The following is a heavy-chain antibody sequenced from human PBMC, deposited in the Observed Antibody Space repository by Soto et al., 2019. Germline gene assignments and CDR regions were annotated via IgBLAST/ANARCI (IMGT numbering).Heavy chain of an antibody. CDR3: AKNGQPPYYYYGMDV. CDR1: GGSIISISYY. D-gene: IGHD2-8*01. Sequence: PSETLSLTCTVSGGSIISISYYWSWIRQPPGKGLEWIGSIYCSGSTYYNPSLKSRVTISVDTSKNQFSLKLSSVTAADTAVYYCAKNGQPPYYYYGMDVWGQGTTVTVSS. CDR2: IYCSGST. V-gene: IGHV4-39*01. J-gene: IGHJ6*02.